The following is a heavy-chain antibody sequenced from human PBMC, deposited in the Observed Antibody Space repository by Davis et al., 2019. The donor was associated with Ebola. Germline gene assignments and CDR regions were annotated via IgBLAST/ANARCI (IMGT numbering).Heavy chain of an antibody. Sequence: SETLSLTCAVYGGSFSGYYWSWIRQPPGKGLEWIGEINHSGSTNYNPSLKSRVTISVDTSKNQFSLKLSSVTAADTAVYYCARGEIQYYYDSSGYYTRSYGMDVWGKGTTVTVSS. D-gene: IGHD3-22*01. CDR1: GGSFSGYY. CDR2: INHSGST. V-gene: IGHV4-34*01. CDR3: ARGEIQYYYDSSGYYTRSYGMDV. J-gene: IGHJ6*04.